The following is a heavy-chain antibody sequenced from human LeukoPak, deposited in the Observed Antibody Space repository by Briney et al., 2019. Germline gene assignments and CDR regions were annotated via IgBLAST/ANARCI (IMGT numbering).Heavy chain of an antibody. J-gene: IGHJ6*03. V-gene: IGHV1-69*06. CDR1: GYTFTSYG. CDR2: IIPIFGTA. D-gene: IGHD1-26*01. CDR3: ARVGGYYYYYYMDV. Sequence: SVKVSCKASGYTFTSYGISWVRQAPGQGLEWMGGIIPIFGTANYAQKFQGRVTITADKSTSTAYMELSSLRSEDTAVYYCARVGGYYYYYYMDVWGKGTTVTVSS.